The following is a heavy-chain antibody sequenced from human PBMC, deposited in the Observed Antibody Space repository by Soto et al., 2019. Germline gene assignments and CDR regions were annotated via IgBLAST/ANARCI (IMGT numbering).Heavy chain of an antibody. D-gene: IGHD6-13*01. J-gene: IGHJ6*02. V-gene: IGHV3-30*03. CDR3: AGRQQNYYYYGMDV. CDR2: ISQDGRVK. Sequence: QVQLVESGGGVVQPGRSLTVSCAASGISISTYAMHWVRQAPGKGLEWVAVISQDGRVKYYADSVKGRFTISRDNPKNILFLQMNSLGDDDTAVYYCAGRQQNYYYYGMDVWGQGTTVTVSS. CDR1: GISISTYA.